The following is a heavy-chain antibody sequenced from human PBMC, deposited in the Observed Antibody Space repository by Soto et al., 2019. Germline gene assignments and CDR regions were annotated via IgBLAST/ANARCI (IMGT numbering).Heavy chain of an antibody. D-gene: IGHD6-25*01. CDR2: ISSSSSYI. CDR3: ARDLQAGSPLDY. Sequence: GGSLRLSCAASGFTFSSYSMNWVRQAPGKGLEWVSSISSSSSYIYYADSVKGRFTISRDNAKNSLYLQMNSLRAEDTAVYYCARDLQAGSPLDYWGQGTLVTVSS. CDR1: GFTFSSYS. J-gene: IGHJ4*02. V-gene: IGHV3-21*01.